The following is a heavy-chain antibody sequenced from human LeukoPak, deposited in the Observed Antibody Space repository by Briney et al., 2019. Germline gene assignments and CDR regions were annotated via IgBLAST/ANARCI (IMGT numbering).Heavy chain of an antibody. CDR1: GYSFTTYW. CDR2: IYPGDSDT. D-gene: IGHD3-9*01. Sequence: GESLKISCTGSGYSFTTYWIGWVRQMPGKGLEWLGIIYPGDSDTRYSPSFQGQVTISADKSISTAYLQWTSLKASDTAMYYCASPHYDILTGYLGFDYWGQGTLVTVSS. CDR3: ASPHYDILTGYLGFDY. J-gene: IGHJ4*02. V-gene: IGHV5-51*01.